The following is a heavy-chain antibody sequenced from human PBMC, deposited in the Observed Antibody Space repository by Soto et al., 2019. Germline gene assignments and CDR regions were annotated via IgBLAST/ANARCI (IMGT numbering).Heavy chain of an antibody. J-gene: IGHJ6*02. D-gene: IGHD1-26*01. Sequence: HPGGSLRLSCAASGFTFTSYAMTWVRQAPGKGLEWVSVISFSGGSTDYADSVKGRFTISRDNSKNTLYLQMNSLRADDTALYYCAKSSGSYGNAYYGMDVWGQGTTVTVSS. CDR1: GFTFTSYA. V-gene: IGHV3-23*01. CDR3: AKSSGSYGNAYYGMDV. CDR2: ISFSGGST.